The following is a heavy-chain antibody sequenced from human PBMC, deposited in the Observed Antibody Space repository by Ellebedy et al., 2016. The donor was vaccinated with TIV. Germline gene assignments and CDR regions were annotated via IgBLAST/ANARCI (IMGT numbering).Heavy chain of an antibody. Sequence: GESLKISXAASGFPFSVYWMHWVRQAPGKGLVWVSRINNDATSTTYADSVRGRFIISRDNAKNSLYLQMNNLRAEDTAVYYCASPPAQLDRHGDAFDIWGQGTLVTVSS. J-gene: IGHJ3*02. CDR2: INNDATST. V-gene: IGHV3-74*03. CDR1: GFPFSVYW. D-gene: IGHD1-1*01. CDR3: ASPPAQLDRHGDAFDI.